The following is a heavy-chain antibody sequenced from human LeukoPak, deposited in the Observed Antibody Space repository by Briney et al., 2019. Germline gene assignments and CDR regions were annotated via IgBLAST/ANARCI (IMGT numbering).Heavy chain of an antibody. CDR1: GYTFTRKG. V-gene: IGHV1-18*01. CDR2: INTYNGNT. Sequence: ASVKVSCKASGYTFTRKGISWVRQAPGQGLEWMGWINTYNGNTNYARKYQGRVTMTTDPSTSTIYMELRSLRSEDTAVYYCARGLPLYSYGYYYMDVWSKGTTVTVSS. CDR3: ARGLPLYSYGYYYMDV. D-gene: IGHD5-18*01. J-gene: IGHJ6*03.